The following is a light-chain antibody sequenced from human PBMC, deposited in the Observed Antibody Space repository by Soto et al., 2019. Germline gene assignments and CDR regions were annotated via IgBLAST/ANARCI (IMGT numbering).Light chain of an antibody. J-gene: IGLJ2*01. V-gene: IGLV2-14*01. Sequence: SALTQPASVSGSPGQSITISCTGTSSDVGAYNYVSWYQQHPGKAPKFMIYDVSNRPSGVSSRFSGSKSGNTASLTISGLQAEDEADYYCSSYTTSDTAVFGGGTKLTVL. CDR2: DVS. CDR3: SSYTTSDTAV. CDR1: SSDVGAYNY.